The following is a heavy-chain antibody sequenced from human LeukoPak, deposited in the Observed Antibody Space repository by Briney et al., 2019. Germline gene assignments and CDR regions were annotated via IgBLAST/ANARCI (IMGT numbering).Heavy chain of an antibody. CDR3: ASNYCSSTSCGPNWFDP. Sequence: PSETLSLTCAGYGGSFSGYYRSWIRQPPGKGLEWIREINHSGSTNYNPSLKSRVTISVDTSKNQFSLKLSSVTAADTAVYYCASNYCSSTSCGPNWFDPWGQGTLVTVSS. D-gene: IGHD2-2*01. J-gene: IGHJ5*02. CDR2: INHSGST. CDR1: GGSFSGYY. V-gene: IGHV4-34*01.